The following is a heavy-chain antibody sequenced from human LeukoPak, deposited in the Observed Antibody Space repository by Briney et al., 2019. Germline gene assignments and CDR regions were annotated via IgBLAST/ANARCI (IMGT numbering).Heavy chain of an antibody. CDR1: GFTFSSYS. V-gene: IGHV3-21*01. J-gene: IGHJ6*02. D-gene: IGHD6-13*01. CDR2: ISSSSSYI. Sequence: GGSLRLSCAASGFTFSSYSMNWVRQAPGKGLEWVSSISSSSSYIYYADSVKGRFTISRDNAKNSLYLQMNSLRAEDTAVYYCARGTAAGTPAYYYGMGVWGQGTTVTVSS. CDR3: ARGTAAGTPAYYYGMGV.